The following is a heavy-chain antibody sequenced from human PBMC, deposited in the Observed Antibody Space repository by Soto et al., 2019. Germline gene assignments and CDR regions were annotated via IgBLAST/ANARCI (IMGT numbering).Heavy chain of an antibody. V-gene: IGHV1-69*01. Sequence: SVKVSFKASGGTFSSYAISWVRQAPGQGLEWMGGIIPILGTANYAQKFQGRVTITADESTSTAYMELSSLRSEDTAVYYCARDRTVTTLGEYYGMDVWGQGTTVTVSS. CDR2: IIPILGTA. D-gene: IGHD4-17*01. J-gene: IGHJ6*02. CDR3: ARDRTVTTLGEYYGMDV. CDR1: GGTFSSYA.